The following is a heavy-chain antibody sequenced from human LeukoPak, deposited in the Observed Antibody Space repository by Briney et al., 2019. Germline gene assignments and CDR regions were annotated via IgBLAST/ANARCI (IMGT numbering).Heavy chain of an antibody. D-gene: IGHD6-6*01. CDR3: ATDRSSIAVRPH. J-gene: IGHJ4*02. V-gene: IGHV3-7*01. CDR1: GLTLSSYW. Sequence: GGSLRLSCAASGLTLSSYWMTWVRQAPGKGLEWVANIKLDGSEKYYVNSVKGRFTISRDNAKNSLNLQMNSLRAEDTAVYYCATDRSSIAVRPHWGQGTLVTVSS. CDR2: IKLDGSEK.